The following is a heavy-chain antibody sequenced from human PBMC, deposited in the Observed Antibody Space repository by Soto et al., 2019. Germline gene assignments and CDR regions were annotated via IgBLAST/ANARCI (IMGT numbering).Heavy chain of an antibody. V-gene: IGHV4-39*01. Sequence: PSETLSLTCTVSGCSISSSSYYWGWIRQPPGKGLEWIGSIYYSGSTYYNPSLKSRVTISVDTSKNQFSLKLSSVTAADTAVYYCATPRSPSADTEYFQHWGQGTLVTIS. CDR1: GCSISSSSYY. J-gene: IGHJ1*01. CDR2: IYYSGST. CDR3: ATPRSPSADTEYFQH.